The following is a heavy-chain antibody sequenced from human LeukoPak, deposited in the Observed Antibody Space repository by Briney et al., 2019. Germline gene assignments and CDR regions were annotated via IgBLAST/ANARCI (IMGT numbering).Heavy chain of an antibody. CDR3: AKGSAAANTAFEY. CDR2: IYSGGST. D-gene: IGHD6-13*01. J-gene: IGHJ4*02. Sequence: PGGSLRLSCAASGFTVSSNYMNWVRQAPGKGLEWVSVIYSGGSTYSADSVKGRFTISRDNSKNTLYLQMNSLRAEDTAVYYCAKGSAAANTAFEYWGQGTLVTVSS. CDR1: GFTVSSNY. V-gene: IGHV3-66*01.